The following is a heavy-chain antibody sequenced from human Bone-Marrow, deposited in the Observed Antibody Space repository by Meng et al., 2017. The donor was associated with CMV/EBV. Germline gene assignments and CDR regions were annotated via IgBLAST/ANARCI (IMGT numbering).Heavy chain of an antibody. CDR2: ITAGSDAT. CDR1: GFTFSSYV. CDR3: VKGSGRSRPYYFDY. Sequence: GESLKISCVASGFTFSSYVMSWVRQAPGQGLEWVSAITAGSDATYYADSVKGRFTTSRDNSKNTLYLQMTSLRADDTAVFYCVKGSGRSRPYYFDYWGQGTLVNCSS. V-gene: IGHV3-23*01. D-gene: IGHD1-26*01. J-gene: IGHJ4*02.